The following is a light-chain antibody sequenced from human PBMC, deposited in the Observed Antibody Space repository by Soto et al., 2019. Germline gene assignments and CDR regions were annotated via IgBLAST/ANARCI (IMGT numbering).Light chain of an antibody. CDR2: AAS. V-gene: IGKV1-39*01. CDR3: QQSSSIPYT. Sequence: DIQMTQSPSSLPASVCDRVTLTCRASQSIGTYLNWYQQKPEKAPKLLIYAASSLKSGVPSRLSGIGSGTDFTLTIRSLQPDDFGPTYCQQSSSIPYTFGQGTKLEIE. J-gene: IGKJ2*01. CDR1: QSIGTY.